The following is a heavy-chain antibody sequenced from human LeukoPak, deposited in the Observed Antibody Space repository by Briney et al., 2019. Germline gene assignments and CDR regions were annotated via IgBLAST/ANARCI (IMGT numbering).Heavy chain of an antibody. CDR2: ISSSSSTI. CDR3: GPTEFEYSSSPGYYYYMDV. J-gene: IGHJ6*03. V-gene: IGHV3-48*01. Sequence: GGSLRLSCAASGFTFSSYSMNWVRQAPGKGLEWVSYISSSSSTIYYADSVKGRFTISRDNAKNSLYLQMNSLRAEDPAVYYCGPTEFEYSSSPGYYYYMDVWGKGTTVTVSS. CDR1: GFTFSSYS. D-gene: IGHD6-6*01.